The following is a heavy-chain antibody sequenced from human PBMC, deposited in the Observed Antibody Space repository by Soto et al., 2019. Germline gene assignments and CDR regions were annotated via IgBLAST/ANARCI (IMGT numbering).Heavy chain of an antibody. J-gene: IGHJ5*02. V-gene: IGHV1-69*02. Sequence: QVQLVQSGAEVKKPGSSVKVSCKASGGTFSTYTFSWVRQAPGQGLEWMGRIIPILGIAIYAQNFQGRVTIDADKSPTTAYMQLNSLRSEEAAVYYCARGGAYCGGDCYSFGGLYNWFDPWGQGTLVTVSS. CDR1: GGTFSTYT. CDR3: ARGGAYCGGDCYSFGGLYNWFDP. D-gene: IGHD2-21*02. CDR2: IIPILGIA.